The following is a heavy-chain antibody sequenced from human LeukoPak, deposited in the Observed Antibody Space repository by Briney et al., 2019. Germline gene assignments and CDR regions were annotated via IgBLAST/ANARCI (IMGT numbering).Heavy chain of an antibody. J-gene: IGHJ4*02. CDR2: IYYSGST. CDR3: ARVRSSSWYHYFDY. V-gene: IGHV4-39*01. CDR1: GGSISSSSYY. D-gene: IGHD6-13*01. Sequence: SETLSLTCTVSGGSISSSSYYWGWIRQPPGKGLEWIGSIYYSGSTYYNPPLKSRVTISVDTSKNQFSLKLSSVTAADTAVYYCARVRSSSWYHYFDYWGQGTLVTVSS.